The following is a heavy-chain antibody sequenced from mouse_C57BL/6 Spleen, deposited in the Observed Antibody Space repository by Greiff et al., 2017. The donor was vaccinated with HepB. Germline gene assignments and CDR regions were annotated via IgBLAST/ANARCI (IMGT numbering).Heavy chain of an antibody. V-gene: IGHV1-53*01. D-gene: IGHD1-1*01. CDR1: GYTFTSYW. CDR2: INPSNGGT. J-gene: IGHJ2*01. Sequence: VQLQQPGTELVKPGASVKLSCKASGYTFTSYWMHWVKQRPGQGLEWIGNINPSNGGTNYNEKFKSKATLTVDKSSSTAYMQLSSLTSEDSAVYYCARKGSTVVPYFDYWGQGTTLTVSS. CDR3: ARKGSTVVPYFDY.